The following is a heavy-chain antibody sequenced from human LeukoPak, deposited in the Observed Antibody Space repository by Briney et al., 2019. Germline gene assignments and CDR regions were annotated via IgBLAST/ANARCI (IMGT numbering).Heavy chain of an antibody. Sequence: SETLSLTCAVYGGSFSGYYWSWIRQPPGKGLEWIGKINHSGSTNYNPSLKSRVTISVDTSKNQFSLKLSSVTAADTAVYYCAREAYYYYYYMDVWGKGTTVTVSS. CDR2: INHSGST. V-gene: IGHV4-34*01. J-gene: IGHJ6*03. CDR1: GGSFSGYY. CDR3: AREAYYYYYYMDV.